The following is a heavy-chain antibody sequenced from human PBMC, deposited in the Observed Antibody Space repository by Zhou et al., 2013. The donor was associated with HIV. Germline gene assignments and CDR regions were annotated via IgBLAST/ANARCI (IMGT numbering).Heavy chain of an antibody. CDR1: GYTFTAYY. V-gene: IGHV1-8*02. J-gene: IGHJ6*02. D-gene: IGHD3-10*01. CDR3: GRRGSWGDRTTIIRGGVDV. CDR2: INPNSGKG. Sequence: QVQLIQSGTEVKKPGASVKVSCKTSGYTFTAYYLHWVRQVPGQGLEWMGWINPNSGKGYYAQRFQGRVTMSRNISTTTAHMELSSLTSEDTAVYYCGRRGSWGDRTTIIRGGVDVWGQGTTVSVSS.